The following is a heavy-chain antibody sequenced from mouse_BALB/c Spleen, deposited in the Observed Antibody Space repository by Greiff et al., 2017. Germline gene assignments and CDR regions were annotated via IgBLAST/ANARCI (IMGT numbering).Heavy chain of an antibody. Sequence: EVHLVESGGGLVQPGGSRKLSCAASGFTFSSFGMHWVRQAPEKGLEWVAYISSGSSTIYYADTVKGRFTISRDNPKNTLFLQMTSLRSEDTAMYYCARSKYGNYPLDYWGQGTTLTVSS. J-gene: IGHJ2*01. CDR1: GFTFSSFG. D-gene: IGHD2-10*02. CDR2: ISSGSSTI. V-gene: IGHV5-17*02. CDR3: ARSKYGNYPLDY.